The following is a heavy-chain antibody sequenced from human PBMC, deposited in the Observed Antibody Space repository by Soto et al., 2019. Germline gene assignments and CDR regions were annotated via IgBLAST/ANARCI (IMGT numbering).Heavy chain of an antibody. V-gene: IGHV4-34*02. CDR3: ARDVGHDYGDNGGY. Sequence: QMQLQQWGAGLLKPSETLSLTCADYGGSFRDYYWSWIRQPPGKGLEWIGEINHRGSTNYNPSLKSRVTISVDTSKNQFSRKVNPVTAADTAVYYCARDVGHDYGDNGGYWGQGTLVTVSS. CDR2: INHRGST. CDR1: GGSFRDYY. J-gene: IGHJ4*02. D-gene: IGHD4-17*01.